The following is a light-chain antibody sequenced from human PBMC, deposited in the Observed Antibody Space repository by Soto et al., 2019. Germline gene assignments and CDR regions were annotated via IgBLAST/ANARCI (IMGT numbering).Light chain of an antibody. CDR1: QSVSSSY. Sequence: EIVLTKSPGTLSLSSGERATLSCRASQSVSSSYLAWYQQKPGQAPRLLIYGASSRATGIPDRFSGSGSGTDFTLTISRLEPEDFAVYYCHQYDKSPWTFGQGTKVEIK. J-gene: IGKJ1*01. V-gene: IGKV3-20*01. CDR3: HQYDKSPWT. CDR2: GAS.